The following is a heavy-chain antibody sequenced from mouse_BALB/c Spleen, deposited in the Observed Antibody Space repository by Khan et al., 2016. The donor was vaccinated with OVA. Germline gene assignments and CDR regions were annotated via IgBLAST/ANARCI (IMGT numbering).Heavy chain of an antibody. D-gene: IGHD1-1*02. CDR1: GYTFTSYW. V-gene: IGHV1-7*01. Sequence: VQLQQSGAELAKPGASVKMSCKASGYTFTSYWMHWVKQRPGQGLEWIGYINPSTGDTEYNQKFKDKATLTADKSSSTAYMHLSSLRSEDADVYYCTNVGGSAAWFTYWGQGTLVTVSA. CDR2: INPSTGDT. CDR3: TNVGGSAAWFTY. J-gene: IGHJ3*01.